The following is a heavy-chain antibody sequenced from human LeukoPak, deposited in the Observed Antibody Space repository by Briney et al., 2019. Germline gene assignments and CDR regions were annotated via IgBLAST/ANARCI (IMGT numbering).Heavy chain of an antibody. V-gene: IGHV4-39*07. CDR3: ARDRGDYYDSSGYYYHDAFDI. D-gene: IGHD3-22*01. Sequence: SETLSLTCTVSGGSISSSSYYWGWIRQPPGKGLEWIGSIYYSGSTYYNPSLKSRVTISVDTSKNQFSLKLSSVTAADTAVYYCARDRGDYYDSSGYYYHDAFDIWGQGTMVTVSS. CDR2: IYYSGST. CDR1: GGSISSSSYY. J-gene: IGHJ3*02.